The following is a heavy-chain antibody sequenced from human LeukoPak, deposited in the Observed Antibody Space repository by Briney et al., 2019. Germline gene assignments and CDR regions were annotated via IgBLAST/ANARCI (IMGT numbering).Heavy chain of an antibody. CDR1: GYTFTSYY. Sequence: SVKVPFKASGYTFTSYYMHWARQPPGQGLEWMGIINPSGRSTSYAQKFQGRVTMTRDTSTSTVYMELSSLRSEDTAVYYCARWGIAVAGTYFDYWGQGTLVTVS. CDR3: ARWGIAVAGTYFDY. J-gene: IGHJ4*02. V-gene: IGHV1-46*01. D-gene: IGHD6-19*01. CDR2: INPSGRST.